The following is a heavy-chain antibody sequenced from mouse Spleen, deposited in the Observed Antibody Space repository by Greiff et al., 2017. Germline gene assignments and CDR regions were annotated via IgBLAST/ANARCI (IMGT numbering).Heavy chain of an antibody. Sequence: VQLQQSGPELVKPGASVKISCKASGYAFSSSWMNWVKQRPGKGLEWIGRIYPGDGDTNYNGKFKGKATLTADKSSSTAYMQLSSLTSEDSAVYFCASYYYGSSFDYWGPRHHSHSLL. CDR1: GYAFSSSW. D-gene: IGHD1-1*01. J-gene: IGHJ2*01. V-gene: IGHV1-82*01. CDR3: ASYYYGSSFDY. CDR2: IYPGDGDT.